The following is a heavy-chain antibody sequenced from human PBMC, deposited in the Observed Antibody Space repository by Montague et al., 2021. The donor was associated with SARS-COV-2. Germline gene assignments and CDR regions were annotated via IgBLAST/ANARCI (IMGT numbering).Heavy chain of an antibody. V-gene: IGHV4-59*01. CDR3: TRGGATYYYDTSGYVNAFDT. J-gene: IGHJ3*02. Sequence: SETLSLTCTVSGDSISTNYCSWIRQPPGKGLDWIGYIYYNGFTNYNPSLKSRVTISVDTSKNQFSLRLSSVPAAATTVYFCTRGGATYYYDTSGYVNAFDTWGQGTMVTVSS. CDR2: IYYNGFT. D-gene: IGHD3-22*01. CDR1: GDSISTNY.